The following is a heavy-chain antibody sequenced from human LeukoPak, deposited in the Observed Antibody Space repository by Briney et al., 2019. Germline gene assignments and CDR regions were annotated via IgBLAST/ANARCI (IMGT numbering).Heavy chain of an antibody. CDR3: ARDFDWGPDY. CDR2: INGKRGDT. Sequence: ASVEVSCKASAHTFTGYYMHWVRQAPGQGLEWMGWINGKRGDTNYAQKFQDRVTMTRDTSISTFYIQLSSLTADDTAVYYCARDFDWGPDYWGQGTLVTVSS. V-gene: IGHV1-2*02. D-gene: IGHD3-9*01. J-gene: IGHJ4*02. CDR1: AHTFTGYY.